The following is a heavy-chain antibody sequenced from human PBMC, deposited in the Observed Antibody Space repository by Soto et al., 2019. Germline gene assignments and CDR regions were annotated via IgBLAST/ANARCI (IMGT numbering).Heavy chain of an antibody. D-gene: IGHD2-2*02. CDR1: GFTFSSYW. CDR3: ANLGAAGDIVLVPAAINYYYGMDV. V-gene: IGHV3-7*05. J-gene: IGHJ6*02. Sequence: PGGSLRLSCAASGFTFSSYWMSWVRQAPGKGLEWVANIKQDGSEKYYVDSVKGRFTISRDNAKNSLYLQMNSLRAEDTAVYYCANLGAAGDIVLVPAAINYYYGMDVWGQGTTVTVSS. CDR2: IKQDGSEK.